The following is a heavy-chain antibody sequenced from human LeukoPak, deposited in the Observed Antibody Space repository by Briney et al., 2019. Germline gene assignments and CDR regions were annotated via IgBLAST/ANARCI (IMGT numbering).Heavy chain of an antibody. D-gene: IGHD4-23*01. CDR1: GSTFDDYA. CDR3: AKGLGGSYYYYGMDV. V-gene: IGHV3-9*01. CDR2: ISWNSGSI. J-gene: IGHJ6*02. Sequence: PGRSLRLSCAASGSTFDDYAMPWVRQAPGKGLEWVSGISWNSGSIGYADSVKGRFTISRDNAKNSLYLQMNSLRAEDTALYYCAKGLGGSYYYYGMDVWGQRTTVTVSS.